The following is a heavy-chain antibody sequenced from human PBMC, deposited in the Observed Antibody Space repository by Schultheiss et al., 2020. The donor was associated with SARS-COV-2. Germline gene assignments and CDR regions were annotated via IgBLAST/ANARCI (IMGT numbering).Heavy chain of an antibody. CDR3: ARNPGGDSSGGSCYSVLAYGMDV. CDR1: GGTFSSYA. D-gene: IGHD2-15*01. Sequence: SVKVSCKASGGTFSSYAISWVRQAPGQGLEWMGGIIPIFGTANYAQKFQGRVTITADKSTSTAYMELSSLRSEDTAVYYCARNPGGDSSGGSCYSVLAYGMDVWGQGTTVTVSS. J-gene: IGHJ6*02. CDR2: IIPIFGTA. V-gene: IGHV1-69*06.